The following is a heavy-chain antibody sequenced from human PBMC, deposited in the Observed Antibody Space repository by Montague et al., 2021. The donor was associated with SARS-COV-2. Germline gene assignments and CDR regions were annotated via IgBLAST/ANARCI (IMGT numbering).Heavy chain of an antibody. Sequence: SLRLSCAASGFTFDDYAMHWVRQAPGKGLEWVSGISWNSGKIGYADSEKGRFTISRDNAKNSLYLQMNSLRAEDTALYYCAKGEIGSGWYGAFDIWGQGTMVTVSS. CDR3: AKGEIGSGWYGAFDI. V-gene: IGHV3-9*01. CDR1: GFTFDDYA. CDR2: ISWNSGKI. D-gene: IGHD6-19*01. J-gene: IGHJ3*02.